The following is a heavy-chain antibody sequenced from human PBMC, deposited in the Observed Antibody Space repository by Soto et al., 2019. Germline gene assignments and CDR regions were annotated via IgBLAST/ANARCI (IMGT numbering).Heavy chain of an antibody. D-gene: IGHD3-22*01. CDR1: GFTFSDHY. CDR3: ARGRHYDSSGYYSRLGP. J-gene: IGHJ5*02. CDR2: SKNKADSYTT. Sequence: GGSLRLSCAASGFTFSDHYMDWVRQAPGKGLEWVGRSKNKADSYTTEYAASVKGRFTISRDGSKNSLFLQMNSLKTEDTAVYYCARGRHYDSSGYYSRLGPRGQGTQVTFSS. V-gene: IGHV3-72*01.